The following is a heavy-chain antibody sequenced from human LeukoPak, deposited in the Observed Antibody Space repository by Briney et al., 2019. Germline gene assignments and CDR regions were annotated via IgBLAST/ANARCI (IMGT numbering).Heavy chain of an antibody. CDR3: AKDLTYESSGTVIDN. J-gene: IGHJ4*02. CDR2: VSWDGTP. Sequence: GGSLRLSCAASGFIFDDYTMHWVRQGPGKTLEWVALVSWDGTPCYADCVKGRFTISRDNSKNALYLEMDSLRTDDTAFYYCAKDLTYESSGTVIDNWGQGTLVTVSS. V-gene: IGHV3-43*01. D-gene: IGHD3-22*01. CDR1: GFIFDDYT.